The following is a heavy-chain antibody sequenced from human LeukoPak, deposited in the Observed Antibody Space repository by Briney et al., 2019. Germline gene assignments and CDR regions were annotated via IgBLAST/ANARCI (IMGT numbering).Heavy chain of an antibody. CDR3: ARVVGYSSGWYDNWFDP. V-gene: IGHV4-34*01. J-gene: IGHJ5*02. CDR1: GGSFSGYY. CDR2: INHSGST. Sequence: SETLSLTCAVYGGSFSGYYWSWIRQPPGKGPEGIGEINHSGSTNYNPSLKSRVTISVDTSKNQFSLKLSSVTAADTAVYYCARVVGYSSGWYDNWFDPWGQGTLVTVSS. D-gene: IGHD6-19*01.